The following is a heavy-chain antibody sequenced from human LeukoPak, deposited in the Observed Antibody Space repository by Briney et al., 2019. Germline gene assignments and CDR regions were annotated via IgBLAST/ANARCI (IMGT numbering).Heavy chain of an antibody. J-gene: IGHJ2*01. CDR3: ARVRGGIRYFDL. V-gene: IGHV4-34*01. CDR1: GGSFSGYY. CDR2: INHSGST. D-gene: IGHD3-16*01. Sequence: SETLSLTCAVYGGSFSGYYWSWIRQPPGKGLEWIGEINHSGSTNYNPSLKSRVTISVDTSKNQFSLKLSSVTAAGTAVYYCARVRGGIRYFDLWGRGTLVTVSS.